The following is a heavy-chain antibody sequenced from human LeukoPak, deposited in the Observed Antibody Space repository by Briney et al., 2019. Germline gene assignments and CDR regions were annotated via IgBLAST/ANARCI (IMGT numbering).Heavy chain of an antibody. V-gene: IGHV1-2*02. CDR1: GYTFTGYY. J-gene: IGHJ6*02. Sequence: ASVTVSCKASGYTFTGYYMHWVRQAPGQGLEWMGWINPNSGGTNYAQKFQGRVTMTRDTSISTAYMELSRLRSDDTAVYYCARERRRYSYGDGGMDVWGQGPTVTVSS. CDR3: ARERRRYSYGDGGMDV. D-gene: IGHD5-18*01. CDR2: INPNSGGT.